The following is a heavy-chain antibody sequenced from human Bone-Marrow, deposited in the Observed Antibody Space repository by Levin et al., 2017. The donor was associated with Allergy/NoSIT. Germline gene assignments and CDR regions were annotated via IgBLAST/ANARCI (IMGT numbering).Heavy chain of an antibody. CDR2: IIPILGTT. CDR1: GGNFNTSV. Sequence: PKASVKVSCKASGGNFNTSVFSWVRQAPGQGLEWMGLIIPILGTTSYAPKFQGRVTITADKSTSTTFMHLSSLRSDDTAVFYCARLPGDFDYFDHWGQGTQVTVYS. V-gene: IGHV1-69*10. D-gene: IGHD7-27*01. J-gene: IGHJ4*02. CDR3: ARLPGDFDYFDH.